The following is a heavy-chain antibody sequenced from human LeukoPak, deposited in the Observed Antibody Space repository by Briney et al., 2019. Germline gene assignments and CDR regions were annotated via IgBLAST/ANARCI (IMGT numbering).Heavy chain of an antibody. Sequence: GGSLRLSCAASGFTFDDYAMHWVRQAPGKGLEWVSGISWNSGSIGYADSVKGRSTISRDNAKNSLYLQMNSLRAEDTAVYYCAELGITMIGGVWGKGTTVTISS. D-gene: IGHD3-10*02. CDR1: GFTFDDYA. CDR2: ISWNSGSI. V-gene: IGHV3-9*01. CDR3: AELGITMIGGV. J-gene: IGHJ6*04.